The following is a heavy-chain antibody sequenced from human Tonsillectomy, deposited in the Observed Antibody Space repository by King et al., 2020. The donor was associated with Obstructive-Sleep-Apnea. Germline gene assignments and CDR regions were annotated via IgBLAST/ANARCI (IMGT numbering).Heavy chain of an antibody. J-gene: IGHJ6*02. D-gene: IGHD2-21*02. CDR1: GGTLRSYA. V-gene: IGHV1-69*01. Sequence: VQLVQSGAEVKKPGSSVKVSCKASGGTLRSYAISWVRQAPGQGLEWMGGIIPMFGSTNYAQKFQGRVTITADESTSTAYMELSSLSSEDTALYYCARANCGGDCHSGYYYVMDVWGQGTAVTVSS. CDR3: ARANCGGDCHSGYYYVMDV. CDR2: IIPMFGST.